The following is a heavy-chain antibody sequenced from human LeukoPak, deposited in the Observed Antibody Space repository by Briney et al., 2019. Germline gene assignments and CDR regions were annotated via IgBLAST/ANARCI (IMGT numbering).Heavy chain of an antibody. J-gene: IGHJ4*02. Sequence: GGSLRLSCGASGFTFSSHGMNWVRQAPGKGLEWVSGISPSGGITSYADSVKGRFTISRDNAKNSLYLQMNSLRAEDTAVYYCARDLEGSGSFYRPSYDYWGQGTLVTVSS. D-gene: IGHD3-10*01. CDR2: ISPSGGIT. V-gene: IGHV3-48*01. CDR3: ARDLEGSGSFYRPSYDY. CDR1: GFTFSSHG.